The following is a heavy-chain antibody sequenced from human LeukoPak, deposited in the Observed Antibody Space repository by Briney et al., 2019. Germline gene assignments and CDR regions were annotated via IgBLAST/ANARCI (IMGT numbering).Heavy chain of an antibody. Sequence: SETLSLTCGVYGGSFSDYYWTWIRQPPGKGLEWIGSIYYSGSTYYNPSLKSRVTISVDTSKNQFSLKLSSVTAADTAVYYCARHVYYYDSSGYLDGGAFDIWGQGTMVTVSS. J-gene: IGHJ3*02. V-gene: IGHV4-34*01. CDR3: ARHVYYYDSSGYLDGGAFDI. CDR2: IYYSGST. CDR1: GGSFSDYY. D-gene: IGHD3-22*01.